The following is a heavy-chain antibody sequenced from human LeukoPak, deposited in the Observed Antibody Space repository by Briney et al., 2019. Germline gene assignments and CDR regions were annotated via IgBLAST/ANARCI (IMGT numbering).Heavy chain of an antibody. V-gene: IGHV3-23*01. CDR1: GFTFSSYA. CDR3: ARTYYYGSGSNYYFEY. Sequence: GGSLRLSCAASGFTFSSYAMSWVRQAPGKGLEWVSAISGSGGSTYYADSVKGRFTISRDNSKNTLYLQMNSLRAEDTAVYYCARTYYYGSGSNYYFEYWGQGTLVTVSS. D-gene: IGHD3-10*01. J-gene: IGHJ4*02. CDR2: ISGSGGST.